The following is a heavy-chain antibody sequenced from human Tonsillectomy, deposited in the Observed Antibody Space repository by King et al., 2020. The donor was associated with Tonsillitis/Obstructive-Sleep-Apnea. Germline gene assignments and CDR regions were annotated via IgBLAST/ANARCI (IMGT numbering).Heavy chain of an antibody. CDR3: ASDKRYCSGGSCSY. J-gene: IGHJ4*02. Sequence: VQLVESGGGLVQPGGSLRLSCAASGFTFSSYEMNWVRQAPGKGLEWVSYISSSGSTIYYADSVKGRFTISRDNAKNSLYLQMNSLRAEDTAVYYCASDKRYCSGGSCSYWGQGTLVTVSS. D-gene: IGHD2-15*01. CDR1: GFTFSSYE. V-gene: IGHV3-48*03. CDR2: ISSSGSTI.